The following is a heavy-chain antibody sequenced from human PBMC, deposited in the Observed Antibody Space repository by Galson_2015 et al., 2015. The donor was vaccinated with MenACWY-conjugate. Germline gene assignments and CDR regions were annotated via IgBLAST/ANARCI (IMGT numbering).Heavy chain of an antibody. V-gene: IGHV3-53*04. Sequence: SLRLSCAASGFTVSSNYMSWVRQAPGKGLEWVSVIYSGGSTYYADSVKGRFTISRHNSKNTLYLQMNSLRAVDTAVYYCATNFHSSSSGLDYWGQGTLVTVSS. CDR3: ATNFHSSSSGLDY. J-gene: IGHJ4*02. D-gene: IGHD6-6*01. CDR1: GFTVSSNY. CDR2: IYSGGST.